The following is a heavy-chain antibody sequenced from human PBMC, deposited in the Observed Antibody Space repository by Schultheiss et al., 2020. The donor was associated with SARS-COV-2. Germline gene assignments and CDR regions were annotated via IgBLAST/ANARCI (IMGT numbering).Heavy chain of an antibody. V-gene: IGHV3-11*05. CDR3: ARDRDCSSTSCYTVFGDAFDI. D-gene: IGHD2-2*02. Sequence: GGSLRLSCAASGFTFSDYYMSWIRQAPGKGLELVSYISSSSSYTNYADSVKGRFTISRDNAKNSLYLQMNSLRAEDTAVYYCARDRDCSSTSCYTVFGDAFDIWGQGTMVTVSS. J-gene: IGHJ3*02. CDR2: ISSSSSYT. CDR1: GFTFSDYY.